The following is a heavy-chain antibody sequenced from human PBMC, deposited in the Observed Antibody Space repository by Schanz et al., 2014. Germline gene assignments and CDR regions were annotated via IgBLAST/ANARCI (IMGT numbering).Heavy chain of an antibody. CDR3: ARRIWDGDYYYFDY. Sequence: QLQLQESGPGLVKPSETLSLTCTVSGGSISSSSYYWGWIRQPPGKGLEWIGHIFYTGYTYNNPSVGSRGTMSVDTPKNQFSRKRAFVTAADTAVYYCARRIWDGDYYYFDYWGQGTLVTVSS. CDR1: GGSISSSSYY. D-gene: IGHD4-17*01. J-gene: IGHJ4*02. CDR2: IFYTGYT. V-gene: IGHV4-39*01.